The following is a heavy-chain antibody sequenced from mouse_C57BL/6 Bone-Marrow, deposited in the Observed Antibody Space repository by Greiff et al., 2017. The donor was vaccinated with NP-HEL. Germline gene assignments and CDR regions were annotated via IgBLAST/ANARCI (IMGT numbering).Heavy chain of an antibody. D-gene: IGHD2-3*01. V-gene: IGHV1-15*01. J-gene: IGHJ2*01. CDR3: TSRFYDYVDY. Sequence: VQLQQSGAELVRPGASVTLSCKASGYTFTDYEMHWVKQTPVHGLEWIGAIDPETGGTAYNQKFKGKAILTADKSSSTAYMELRSLTSEDSAVYYCTSRFYDYVDYWGQGTTLTVSS. CDR2: IDPETGGT. CDR1: GYTFTDYE.